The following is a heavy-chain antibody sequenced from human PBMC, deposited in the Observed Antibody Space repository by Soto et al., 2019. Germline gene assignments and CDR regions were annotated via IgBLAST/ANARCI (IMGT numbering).Heavy chain of an antibody. CDR1: GYMFTEYC. V-gene: IGHV5-51*01. D-gene: IGHD3-10*01. CDR2: IYPGDPDSDN. Sequence: PGESLKISCKASGYMFTEYCIGWVRQMPGKGLEWMGRIYPGDPDSDNRDTSSFPGHVTISIDKSTATAYLEWSSLKTSDTAIYYCARHVDGYGPSLDYWGQGTPVTVSS. CDR3: ARHVDGYGPSLDY. J-gene: IGHJ4*02.